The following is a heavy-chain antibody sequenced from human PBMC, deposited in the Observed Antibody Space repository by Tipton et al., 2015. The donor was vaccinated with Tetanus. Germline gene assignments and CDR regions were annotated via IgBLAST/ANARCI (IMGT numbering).Heavy chain of an antibody. CDR2: IIPIFGTA. J-gene: IGHJ4*02. CDR1: GGTFSSYA. V-gene: IGHV1-69*14. D-gene: IGHD3-22*01. CDR3: AGPFDVWDSSGYFGHFDY. Sequence: QVQLVQSGAEVKKPGSSVKVSCKASGGTFSSYAISWVRQAPGQGLEWMGGIIPIFGTANYAQKFQGRVTITADKYTSTAYMELSSLRSEDTAVYYCAGPFDVWDSSGYFGHFDYWGQGTLVTVSS.